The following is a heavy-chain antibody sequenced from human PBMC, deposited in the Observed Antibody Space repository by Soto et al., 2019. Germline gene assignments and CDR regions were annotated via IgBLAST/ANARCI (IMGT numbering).Heavy chain of an antibody. D-gene: IGHD3-10*01. CDR3: ARHNYGSGSTYFDY. CDR1: GGSISSYY. J-gene: IGHJ4*02. V-gene: IGHV4-59*08. Sequence: SETLSLTCTVSGGSISSYYLSWIRQPPGKGLEWIGYIYYSGSTNYSPSLKSRVTISVDTSKNQFSLKLNSMTAADTAVYYCARHNYGSGSTYFDYWGQGTLVTV. CDR2: IYYSGST.